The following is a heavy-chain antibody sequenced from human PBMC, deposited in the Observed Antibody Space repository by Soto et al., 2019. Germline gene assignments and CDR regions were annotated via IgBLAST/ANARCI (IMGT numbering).Heavy chain of an antibody. Sequence: QVQLVQSGAEVKKPGSSVKVSCKASGGTFSSYAISWVRQAPGQGLEWMGGIIPIFGTANYAQKFQGRVTITADESTRTADMAVSSLRSEGTAVSYCERDGRVVFDYWGQGTLVTVSS. V-gene: IGHV1-69*12. J-gene: IGHJ4*02. CDR1: GGTFSSYA. CDR2: IIPIFGTA. D-gene: IGHD2-15*01. CDR3: ERDGRVVFDY.